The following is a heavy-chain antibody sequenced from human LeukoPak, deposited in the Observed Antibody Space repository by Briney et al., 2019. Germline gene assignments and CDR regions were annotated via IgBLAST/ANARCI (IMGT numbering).Heavy chain of an antibody. CDR3: AKGGVYRSAFDY. V-gene: IGHV3-23*01. D-gene: IGHD1-26*01. J-gene: IGHJ4*02. Sequence: GGSLRLSGAASGFTFSSYAMSWVRQAPGKGLEWVSAISGSGGSTYYADSVKGRFTISRDNSKNTLYLQMNSLRAEDTAVYYCAKGGVYRSAFDYWGQGTLVTVSS. CDR1: GFTFSSYA. CDR2: ISGSGGST.